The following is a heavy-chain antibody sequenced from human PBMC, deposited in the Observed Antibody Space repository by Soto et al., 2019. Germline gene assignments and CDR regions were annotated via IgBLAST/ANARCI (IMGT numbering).Heavy chain of an antibody. CDR2: IIPISETT. CDR3: ARALLSHSYDSGGYDSYFHAMDV. D-gene: IGHD3-22*01. J-gene: IGHJ6*02. V-gene: IGHV1-69*06. Sequence: ASVKVSCKASGGTFSSLDINWVRQAPGQGLEWMGGIIPISETTNYAQIFQGRVSIVADISTSTAYMELSSLRSEDTAVYYCARALLSHSYDSGGYDSYFHAMDVWGQGTPVTVSS. CDR1: GGTFSSLD.